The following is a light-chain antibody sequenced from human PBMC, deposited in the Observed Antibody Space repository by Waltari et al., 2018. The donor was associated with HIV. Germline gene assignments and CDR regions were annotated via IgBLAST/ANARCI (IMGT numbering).Light chain of an antibody. CDR2: EVT. J-gene: IGLJ2*01. CDR1: NSDIGTYDY. CDR3: SSFANRDGFYVL. Sequence: QSALTQPPSASGSPGQSVTLSCTGTNSDIGTYDYVSWYQQHPGKAPKLVISEVTKRPSGVSALFAGSESGDTACLTVAGLQAEDEADYYCSSFANRDGFYVLFGGGTRLTVL. V-gene: IGLV2-8*01.